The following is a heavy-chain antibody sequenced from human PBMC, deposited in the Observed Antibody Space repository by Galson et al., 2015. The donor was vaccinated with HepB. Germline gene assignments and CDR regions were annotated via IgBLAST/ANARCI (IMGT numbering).Heavy chain of an antibody. V-gene: IGHV3-49*03. D-gene: IGHD3-22*01. Sequence: SLRLSCAASGFTLRDYAIHWFRQAPGKGLEWVGFIRSKGYGETTKYAASVKGRFFFSRDDSKSIAYLQMNSLKTEDTAVYYCTRDTPPYSDSSGNYYFFYYGMDVWGQGTTVTVSS. CDR1: GFTLRDYA. CDR2: IRSKGYGETT. CDR3: TRDTPPYSDSSGNYYFFYYGMDV. J-gene: IGHJ6*02.